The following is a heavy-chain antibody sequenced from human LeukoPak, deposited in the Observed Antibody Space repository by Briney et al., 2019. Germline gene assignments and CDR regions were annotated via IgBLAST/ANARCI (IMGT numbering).Heavy chain of an antibody. D-gene: IGHD6-13*01. CDR2: ISGSGGGT. J-gene: IGHJ4*02. V-gene: IGHV3-23*01. CDR3: AKAWPGSWKPFDY. Sequence: GGSLRLSCAASGFTVSSNYMSWVRQAPGKGLEWVSAISGSGGGTYYADSVKGRFTISRDNSKNTLYLQMNSLTAEDTAVYYCAKAWPGSWKPFDYWGQGTLVTVSS. CDR1: GFTVSSNY.